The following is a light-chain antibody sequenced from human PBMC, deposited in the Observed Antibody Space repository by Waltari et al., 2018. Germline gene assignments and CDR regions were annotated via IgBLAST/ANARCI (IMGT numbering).Light chain of an antibody. V-gene: IGLV2-23*01. J-gene: IGLJ3*02. CDR3: CSYAGTWL. CDR1: NNDVGTSHL. CDR2: QGT. Sequence: QSALTHPASMSASPGQSITISCTATNNDVGTSHLVSWYQQHPGRAPKLLIFQGTKRPSEVSGRFSGSKSADTASLTISGLQPEDEADYYCCSYAGTWLFGGGTKVTVL.